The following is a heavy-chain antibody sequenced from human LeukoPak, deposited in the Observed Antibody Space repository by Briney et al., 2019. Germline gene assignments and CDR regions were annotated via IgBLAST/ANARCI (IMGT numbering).Heavy chain of an antibody. CDR2: IPYDGRNK. J-gene: IGHJ6*02. Sequence: SGGSLRLSCAASTFTFSSYGMHWVRHAPGNGLQWLAVIPYDGRNKYYADSVKGRFTISRDKSKSTLYLKMTSLRPEDTAVYYWATGTERSYDILTGYSDYYDGLDVWGQGTTVTVSS. CDR3: ATGTERSYDILTGYSDYYDGLDV. CDR1: TFTFSSYG. D-gene: IGHD3-9*01. V-gene: IGHV3-30*03.